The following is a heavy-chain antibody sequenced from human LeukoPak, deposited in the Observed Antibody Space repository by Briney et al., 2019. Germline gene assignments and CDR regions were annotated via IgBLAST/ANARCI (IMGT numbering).Heavy chain of an antibody. J-gene: IGHJ4*02. CDR3: ARVRGVPYYFDS. Sequence: GGSLRLSCAASGFTVSSNYMSWVRQAPGKGLEWVSVIYSGGSTYYADSVKGRFTISRDNSKNTLYLQMNSLRAEDTAMYYCARVRGVPYYFDSWGQGTLVTVSS. V-gene: IGHV3-53*01. D-gene: IGHD3-10*01. CDR2: IYSGGST. CDR1: GFTVSSNY.